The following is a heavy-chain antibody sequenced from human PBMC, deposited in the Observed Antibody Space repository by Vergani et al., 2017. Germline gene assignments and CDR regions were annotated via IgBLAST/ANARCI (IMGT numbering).Heavy chain of an antibody. D-gene: IGHD1-26*01. Sequence: QVQLVQSGAEVKMPGASVKVSCKASGYTFSGYYMHWVRQAPGQGLEWMGWINPNSGGTNYAQKFQGRVTMTRDTSISTAYMALSMLRSDDTAVYFCARSLDIVGATTNYWGQGTLVTVSS. CDR1: GYTFSGYY. J-gene: IGHJ4*02. V-gene: IGHV1-2*02. CDR3: ARSLDIVGATTNY. CDR2: INPNSGGT.